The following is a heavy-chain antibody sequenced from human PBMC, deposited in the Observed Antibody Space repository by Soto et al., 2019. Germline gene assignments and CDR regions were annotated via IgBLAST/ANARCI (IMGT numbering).Heavy chain of an antibody. J-gene: IGHJ4*02. CDR3: GVAATPFPYFDY. CDR1: GGSISSYY. CDR2: IYYSGST. Sequence: PSETLSLTCTVSGGSISSYYWSWIRQPPGKGLEWIGYIYYSGSTNYNPSLKSRVTISVDTSKNQFSLKLSSVTAADTAVYFGGVAATPFPYFDYWGQGTLVPVSS. D-gene: IGHD2-15*01. V-gene: IGHV4-59*01.